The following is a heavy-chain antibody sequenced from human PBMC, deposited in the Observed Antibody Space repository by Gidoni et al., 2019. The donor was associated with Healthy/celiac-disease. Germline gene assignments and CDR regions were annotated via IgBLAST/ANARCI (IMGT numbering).Heavy chain of an antibody. V-gene: IGHV3-33*01. CDR3: ARDDIVVVPAAIPDY. Sequence: QVQLVESGGGVVQPGRSLRLSCAASGFTFSSYGRNWVRQAPGKGLEWVAVIWYDGSNKYYADSVKGRFTISRDNSKNTLYLQMNSLRAEDTAVYYCARDDIVVVPAAIPDYWGQGTLVTVSS. D-gene: IGHD2-2*01. J-gene: IGHJ4*02. CDR1: GFTFSSYG. CDR2: IWYDGSNK.